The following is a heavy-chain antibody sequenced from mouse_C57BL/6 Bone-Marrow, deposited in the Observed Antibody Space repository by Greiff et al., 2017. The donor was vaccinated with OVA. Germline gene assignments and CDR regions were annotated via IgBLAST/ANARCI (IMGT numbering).Heavy chain of an antibody. J-gene: IGHJ3*01. D-gene: IGHD4-1*01. Sequence: EVQGVESGAELVRPGASVKLSCTASGFNIKDDYMHWVKQRPEQGLEWIGWIDPENGDTEYASKFQGKATITADTSSNTAYLQLSSLTSEDTAVYYCKTGRGFAYWGQGTLVTVSA. CDR2: IDPENGDT. V-gene: IGHV14-4*01. CDR3: KTGRGFAY. CDR1: GFNIKDDY.